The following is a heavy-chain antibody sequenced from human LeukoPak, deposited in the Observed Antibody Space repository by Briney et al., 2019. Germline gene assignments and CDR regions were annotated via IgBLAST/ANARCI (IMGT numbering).Heavy chain of an antibody. CDR1: GFTFSSYW. CDR2: IKQDGSEK. CDR3: AGGSGDYASGY. J-gene: IGHJ4*02. D-gene: IGHD4-17*01. Sequence: PGGSLRLSCAASGFTFSSYWMSWVRQAPGKGLEWVANIKQDGSEKYYVDSVKGRFTISRDNAKNSLYLQMNSLRAEDTAVYYCAGGSGDYASGYWGQGTLVTVSS. V-gene: IGHV3-7*01.